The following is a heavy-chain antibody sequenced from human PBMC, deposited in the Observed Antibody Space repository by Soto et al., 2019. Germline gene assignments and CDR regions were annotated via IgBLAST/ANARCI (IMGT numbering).Heavy chain of an antibody. J-gene: IGHJ6*02. V-gene: IGHV5-51*01. CDR2: IYPGDSNT. D-gene: IGHD3-3*01. Sequence: GESLKISCKVSGYRFTSYWIGWVRQMPGKGLEWMGIIYPGDSNTRYSPSLQGQVTISVDKSISTAYLQWSSLKATDTAMYYCARHAYDFWSGHPNPRYYYGMDVWGQGTTVTVSS. CDR1: GYRFTSYW. CDR3: ARHAYDFWSGHPNPRYYYGMDV.